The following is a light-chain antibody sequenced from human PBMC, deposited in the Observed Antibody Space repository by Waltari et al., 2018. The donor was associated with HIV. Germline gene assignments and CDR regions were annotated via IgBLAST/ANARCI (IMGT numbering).Light chain of an antibody. CDR1: STDVGRFDY. Sequence: QSALTQPPSASGSLGPSVTISCPGSSTDVGRFDYVPWYQQHPGKAPKLLIFEVNKRPSGVPDRFSGSKSGNTASLTVSGLQAEDEAEYSCSSYAGINPVIFGGGTTLTVL. V-gene: IGLV2-8*01. CDR2: EVN. J-gene: IGLJ2*01. CDR3: SSYAGINPVI.